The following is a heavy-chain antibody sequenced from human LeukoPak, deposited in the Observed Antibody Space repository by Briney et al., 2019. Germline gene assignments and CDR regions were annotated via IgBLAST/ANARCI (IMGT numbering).Heavy chain of an antibody. CDR1: GGSISSSNW. V-gene: IGHV4-4*02. Sequence: SETLSLTCAVSGGSISSSNWWSWVRQPPGKGLEWIGYIYYSGSTYYNPSLKSRVTISVDTSKNQFSLKLSSVTAAGTAVYYCARDVLLWFGEPYGMDVWGQGTTVTVSS. CDR3: ARDVLLWFGEPYGMDV. J-gene: IGHJ6*02. CDR2: IYYSGST. D-gene: IGHD3-10*01.